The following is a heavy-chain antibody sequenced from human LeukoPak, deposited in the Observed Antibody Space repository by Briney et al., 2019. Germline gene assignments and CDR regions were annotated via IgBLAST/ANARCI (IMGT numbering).Heavy chain of an antibody. CDR3: TRDPTDSGLGDY. Sequence: GRSLRLSCAVSGFTLRSYAIHWVRQAPGKGLQWVAFISYDAAVKYYADSVKGRFTISRDNSKNTLYLQMNSLRAEDTATYYCTRDPTDSGLGDYWGQGTPVTVSS. D-gene: IGHD6-19*01. CDR1: GFTLRSYA. J-gene: IGHJ4*02. V-gene: IGHV3-30*14. CDR2: ISYDAAVK.